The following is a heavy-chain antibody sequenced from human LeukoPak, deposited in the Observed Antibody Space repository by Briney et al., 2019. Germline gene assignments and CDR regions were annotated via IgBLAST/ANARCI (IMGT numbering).Heavy chain of an antibody. Sequence: PGGSLRLSCAASGFTFSSYGMHWVRQAPGKGLEWVAVIWYDGSNKYYADSVKGRFTISRDNSKNTLYLQMNSLRAEDTAVYYCAKKGFGELVIDYWGQGTLVTVSS. CDR3: AKKGFGELVIDY. V-gene: IGHV3-33*06. J-gene: IGHJ4*02. CDR2: IWYDGSNK. CDR1: GFTFSSYG. D-gene: IGHD3-10*01.